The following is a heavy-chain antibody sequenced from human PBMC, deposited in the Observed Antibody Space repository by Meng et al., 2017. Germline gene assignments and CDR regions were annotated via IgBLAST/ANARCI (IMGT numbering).Heavy chain of an antibody. D-gene: IGHD3-22*01. Sequence: QVQLMESDPGLVKPSGTLSLTCAVSGGSISSSNWWSWVRQPPGKGLEWIGEIYHSGSTNYNPSLKSRVTISVDKSKNQFSLKLSSVTAADTAVYYCARAGVGYYDSSGPYSYWGQGTLVTVSS. J-gene: IGHJ4*02. CDR3: ARAGVGYYDSSGPYSY. V-gene: IGHV4-4*02. CDR2: IYHSGST. CDR1: GGSISSSNW.